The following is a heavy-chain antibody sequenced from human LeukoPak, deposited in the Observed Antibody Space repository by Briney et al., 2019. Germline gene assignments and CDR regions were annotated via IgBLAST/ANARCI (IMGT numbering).Heavy chain of an antibody. Sequence: PGGSLRLSCAASRFTFSNARMNWVRQAPGQGLEWVSHTKSKADGETTDYAAPVKGRFTISRDDSNNMVYLQMNSLKIEDTAVYYCAIDEPNYAPYDFDYWGQGTLVTVSS. V-gene: IGHV3-15*01. CDR1: RFTFSNAR. D-gene: IGHD4/OR15-4a*01. J-gene: IGHJ4*02. CDR2: TKSKADGETT. CDR3: AIDEPNYAPYDFDY.